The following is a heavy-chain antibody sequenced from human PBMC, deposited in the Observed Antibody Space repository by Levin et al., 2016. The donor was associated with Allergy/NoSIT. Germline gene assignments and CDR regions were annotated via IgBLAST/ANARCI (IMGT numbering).Heavy chain of an antibody. CDR2: VHWDEDI. Sequence: SGPTLVKPTETLTLTCTFSGFSFITRGEGVGWIRQTPGKALEWLGVVHWDEDIRYSPSLEKRLTFTKDTSKNEVVLTMTNMDPVDTATYYCAHTNYYDNTAFDYWGQGTLITVSS. CDR3: AHTNYYDNTAFDY. J-gene: IGHJ4*02. D-gene: IGHD3-16*01. V-gene: IGHV2-5*02. CDR1: GFSFITRGEG.